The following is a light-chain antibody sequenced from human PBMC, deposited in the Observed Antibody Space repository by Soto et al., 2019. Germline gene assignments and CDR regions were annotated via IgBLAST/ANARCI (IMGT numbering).Light chain of an antibody. CDR2: GNS. CDR3: QSYDSSLRGVV. Sequence: QAVVTQPPSVSGAPGQRVTISCTGSSSNIGAGYDVHWYQQLPGTAPKLLIYGNSNRPSGVPDRFSGSKSGTSASLAITGLQAEDEADYYYQSYDSSLRGVVFGGGTKVTVL. V-gene: IGLV1-40*01. CDR1: SSNIGAGYD. J-gene: IGLJ2*01.